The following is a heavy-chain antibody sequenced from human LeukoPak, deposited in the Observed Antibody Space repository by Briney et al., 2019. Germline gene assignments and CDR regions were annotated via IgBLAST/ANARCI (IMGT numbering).Heavy chain of an antibody. D-gene: IGHD3-16*01. J-gene: IGHJ5*02. CDR2: IYHSGST. CDR1: GGSFSGYY. CDR3: ARAHARLNWFDP. Sequence: SETLSLTCAVYGGSFSGYYWSWIRQPPGEGLEWIGSIYHSGSTYYNPSLKSRVTISVDTSKNQFSLKLSSVTAADTAVYYCARAHARLNWFDPWGQGTPVTVSS. V-gene: IGHV4-34*01.